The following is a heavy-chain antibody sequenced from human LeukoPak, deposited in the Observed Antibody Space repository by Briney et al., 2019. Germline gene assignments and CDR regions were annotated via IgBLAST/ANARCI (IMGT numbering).Heavy chain of an antibody. V-gene: IGHV1-18*01. J-gene: IGHJ4*02. Sequence: ASVKVSCKASGYTFTNYAISWVRQAPGQGLEWMGWISGYNGKTNYAQKLHGRVTMTTDTSTSTVYMDLRSLRSDDTAVYYCARDVGEGYCSGGSCSDYWGQGTLVTVSS. CDR1: GYTFTNYA. CDR3: ARDVGEGYCSGGSCSDY. D-gene: IGHD2-15*01. CDR2: ISGYNGKT.